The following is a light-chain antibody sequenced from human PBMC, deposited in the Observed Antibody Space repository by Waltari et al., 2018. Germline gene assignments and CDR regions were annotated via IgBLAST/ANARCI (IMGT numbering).Light chain of an antibody. J-gene: IGLJ2*01. V-gene: IGLV3-19*01. CDR3: HSRETFSTRL. CDR2: GPD. Sequence: SSDLTQNPSLSVALGQTGRIPFQGESPTSYSASWYQQRPGQAPILVLFGPDNRPSGIPDRFSCSTSGNTASLTIAGAQAEDEADYYCHSRETFSTRLFGGGTRLTV. CDR1: SPTSYS.